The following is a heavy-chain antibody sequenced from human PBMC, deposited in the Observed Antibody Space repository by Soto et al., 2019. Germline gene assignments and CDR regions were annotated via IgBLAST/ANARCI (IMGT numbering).Heavy chain of an antibody. CDR3: ARKQAGFFYGIDY. Sequence: SETLSLTCTVSGGSINSGGYYWTWLRQHPGKGLEWLGYIVDFGYTFYNLSLQSRVILSMDTSKSQFSLKLSSATAADTAVYFCARKQAGFFYGIDYWGQGTLVTVSS. CDR2: IVDFGYT. J-gene: IGHJ4*02. D-gene: IGHD3-3*01. CDR1: GGSINSGGYY. V-gene: IGHV4-31*03.